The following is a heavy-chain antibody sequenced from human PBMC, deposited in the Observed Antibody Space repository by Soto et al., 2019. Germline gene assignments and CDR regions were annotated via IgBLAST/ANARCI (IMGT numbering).Heavy chain of an antibody. CDR3: ARGQGSYFPFDL. J-gene: IGHJ4*02. Sequence: SQTLSLTCTVSGGSISSYYWNWIRQPPGKGLEWIAYIFYSGSTYYNPSLTSRVTISVDTAKNQFSLKLTSVTAADTAMYYCARGQGSYFPFDLWGQGTLVTVSS. CDR2: IFYSGST. CDR1: GGSISSYY. V-gene: IGHV4-59*01. D-gene: IGHD3-10*01.